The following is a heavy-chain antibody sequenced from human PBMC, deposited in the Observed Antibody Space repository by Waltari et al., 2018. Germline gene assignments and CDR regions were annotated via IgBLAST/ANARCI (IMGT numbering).Heavy chain of an antibody. J-gene: IGHJ4*02. V-gene: IGHV4-34*01. D-gene: IGHD3-22*01. CDR2: INHSGST. CDR3: ARVSSGYDDFDY. CDR1: GGSFSGYY. Sequence: QVQLQQWGAGLLKPSETLSLTCAVYGGSFSGYYWSWIRQPPGKGLEWIGEINHSGSTNYNPSLKSRVTISVDTSKNQFSLKLSSVTAADTAVYYCARVSSGYDDFDYWGQGTLVTVSS.